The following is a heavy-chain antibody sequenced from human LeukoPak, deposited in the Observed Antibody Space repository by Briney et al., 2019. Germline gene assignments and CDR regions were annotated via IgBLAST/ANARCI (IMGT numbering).Heavy chain of an antibody. D-gene: IGHD6-19*01. CDR1: GGSINSYY. V-gene: IGHV4-59*12. CDR3: ARVAQKLERIAVAGTSEWRANWYFDL. CDR2: IHYTGST. Sequence: SETLSLTCTVPGGSINSYYWSWIRQPPGKGLECIGYIHYTGSTNYNPSLKSRVTISVDTSKNQFSLKLNSVTAADTAVYYCARVAQKLERIAVAGTSEWRANWYFDLWGRGTLVTVSS. J-gene: IGHJ2*01.